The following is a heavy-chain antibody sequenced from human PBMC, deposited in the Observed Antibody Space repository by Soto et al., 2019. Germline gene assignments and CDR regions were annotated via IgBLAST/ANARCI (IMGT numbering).Heavy chain of an antibody. D-gene: IGHD5-12*01. J-gene: IGHJ4*02. V-gene: IGHV3-23*01. CDR3: ARDHCGHDLWYFDN. Sequence: GGSLRPYCVGPGCKFRNHAVSWVSQAAGKGPEWVAHIIGGGSETKYADSVKGRFTISRDKSKNTVYLHMSTLRAEDTARYYCARDHCGHDLWYFDNWGQGMLVTVSS. CDR2: IIGGGSET. CDR1: GCKFRNHA.